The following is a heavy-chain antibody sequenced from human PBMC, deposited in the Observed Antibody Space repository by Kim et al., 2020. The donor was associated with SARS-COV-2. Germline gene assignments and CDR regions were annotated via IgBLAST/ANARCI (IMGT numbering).Heavy chain of an antibody. CDR1: GYTFTSYY. V-gene: IGHV1-46*01. D-gene: IGHD3-22*01. J-gene: IGHJ4*02. CDR3: ARAGGSSGYPRIRHDY. Sequence: ASVKVSCKASGYTFTSYYMHWVRQAPGQGLEWMGIINPSGGSTSYAQKFQGRVTMTRDTSTSTVYMELSSLRSEDTAVYYCARAGGSSGYPRIRHDYWGQGTLVTVSS. CDR2: INPSGGST.